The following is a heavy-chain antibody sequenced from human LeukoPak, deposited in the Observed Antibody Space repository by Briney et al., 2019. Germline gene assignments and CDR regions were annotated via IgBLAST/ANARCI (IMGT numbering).Heavy chain of an antibody. J-gene: IGHJ4*02. CDR1: GFTFSSYA. V-gene: IGHV3-23*01. CDR3: AKDTGFGELSVLDY. Sequence: PGGSLRLSCAASGFTFSSYAMSWVRQAPGKGLEWVSAISGSGGSTYYADSAKGRFTISRDNSKNTLYLQMNSLRAEDTAVYYCAKDTGFGELSVLDYWGQGTLVTVSS. D-gene: IGHD3-10*01. CDR2: ISGSGGST.